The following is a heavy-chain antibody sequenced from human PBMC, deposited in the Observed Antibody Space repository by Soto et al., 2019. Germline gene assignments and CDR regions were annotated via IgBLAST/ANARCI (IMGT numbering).Heavy chain of an antibody. V-gene: IGHV1-69*13. CDR3: ASNRAGRYYYDSSGYLETP. CDR1: GGTFSSYA. Sequence: GASVKVSCKASGGTFSSYAISWVRQAPGQGLEWMGGIIPIFGTANYAQKFQGRVTITADESTSTAYMELSSLRSEDTAVYYCASNRAGRYYYDSSGYLETPWGQGTLVTVSS. CDR2: IIPIFGTA. J-gene: IGHJ4*02. D-gene: IGHD3-22*01.